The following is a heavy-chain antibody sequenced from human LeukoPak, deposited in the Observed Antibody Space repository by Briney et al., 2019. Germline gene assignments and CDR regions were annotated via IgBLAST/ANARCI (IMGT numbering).Heavy chain of an antibody. Sequence: PGGSLRLSCAASGFSFSDYYMGWIRQAPGKGLDWVSYISSSSSYIYYADSVKGRFTISRDNAKNSLYLQMNSLRAEDTAVYYCAREGTKRGYSGYDFDYWGQGTLVTVSS. V-gene: IGHV3-11*06. D-gene: IGHD5-12*01. J-gene: IGHJ4*02. CDR3: AREGTKRGYSGYDFDY. CDR1: GFSFSDYY. CDR2: ISSSSSYI.